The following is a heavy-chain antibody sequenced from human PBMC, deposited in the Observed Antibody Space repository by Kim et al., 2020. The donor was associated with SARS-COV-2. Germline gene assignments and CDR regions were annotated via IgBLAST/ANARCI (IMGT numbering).Heavy chain of an antibody. Sequence: GGSLRLSCAASGFTFSDYYMSWIRQAPGKGLEWVSYISSSSSYTNYADSVKGRFTISRDNAKNSLYLQMNSLRAEDTAVYYCARGGIVVVTAMIDYWGQGTLVTVSS. J-gene: IGHJ4*02. V-gene: IGHV3-11*06. CDR1: GFTFSDYY. D-gene: IGHD2-21*02. CDR2: ISSSSSYT. CDR3: ARGGIVVVTAMIDY.